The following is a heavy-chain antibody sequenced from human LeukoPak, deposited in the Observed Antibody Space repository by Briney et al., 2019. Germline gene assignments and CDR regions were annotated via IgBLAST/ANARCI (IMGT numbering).Heavy chain of an antibody. CDR3: ARDSDSSWPFDY. D-gene: IGHD6-13*01. J-gene: IGHJ4*02. Sequence: GGSLRLSCAASGFTFSSYSMNWVRQAPGKGLEWVSSISSSSSYIYYADSVKGRFTISRDNAKNSLYLQMNSLRAEDTAVYYCARDSDSSWPFDYWGQGTLATVSS. CDR1: GFTFSSYS. CDR2: ISSSSSYI. V-gene: IGHV3-21*01.